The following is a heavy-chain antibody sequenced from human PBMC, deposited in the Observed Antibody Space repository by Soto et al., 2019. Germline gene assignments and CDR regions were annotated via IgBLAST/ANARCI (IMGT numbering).Heavy chain of an antibody. J-gene: IGHJ5*02. CDR1: GASISSYH. CDR3: AKDVSSRRWFDP. V-gene: IGHV4-4*07. CDR2: MQHTGNT. D-gene: IGHD3-16*01. Sequence: SETLSLTCAVSGASISSYHWSWIRQPAGKGLEWIGRMQHTGNTNYNPSLKSRVTMSVDTSKNQISLKMTSVTAADTAVYFCAKDVSSRRWFDPWGQGILVTVSS.